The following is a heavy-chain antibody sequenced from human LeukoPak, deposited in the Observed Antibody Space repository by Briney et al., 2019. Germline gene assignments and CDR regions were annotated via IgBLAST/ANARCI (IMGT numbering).Heavy chain of an antibody. CDR1: GYTFTGYY. CDR2: INPNSGGT. Sequence: GASVKVSCKASGYTFTGYYMHWVRQAPGQGLEWMGWINPNSGGTNYAQEFQGRVTMTRDTSISTAYMELSRLRSDDTAVYYCARSPFGGGRWYHTPQFDYWGQGTLVTVSS. J-gene: IGHJ4*02. CDR3: ARSPFGGGRWYHTPQFDY. D-gene: IGHD4-23*01. V-gene: IGHV1-2*02.